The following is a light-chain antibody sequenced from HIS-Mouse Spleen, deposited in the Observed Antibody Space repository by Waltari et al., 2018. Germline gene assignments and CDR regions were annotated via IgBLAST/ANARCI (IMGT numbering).Light chain of an antibody. V-gene: IGLV2-11*01. J-gene: IGLJ2*01. CDR1: SRDVGGYNY. CDR2: DVS. Sequence: QSALTQPRSVSGSPGQSVTISCTGTSRDVGGYNYVPWYQQHPGKAPKLMIYDVSKRPSGVPDRFSGSKSGNTASLTISGLQAEDEADYYCCSYAGSYTFEVVFGGGTKLTVL. CDR3: CSYAGSYTFEVV.